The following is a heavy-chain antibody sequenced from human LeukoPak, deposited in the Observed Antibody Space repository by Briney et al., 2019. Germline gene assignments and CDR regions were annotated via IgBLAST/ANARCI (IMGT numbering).Heavy chain of an antibody. V-gene: IGHV1-2*02. J-gene: IGHJ6*03. Sequence: ASVKVSCKASGYTFTGYYMHWVRQAPGQGLEWMGWINPNSGGTNYAQKFQGRVTMTRDTSISTAYMELSRLRSDDTAVYYCARVPNYYYYYYVDVWGKGTTATVSS. CDR1: GYTFTGYY. CDR3: ARVPNYYYYYYVDV. CDR2: INPNSGGT.